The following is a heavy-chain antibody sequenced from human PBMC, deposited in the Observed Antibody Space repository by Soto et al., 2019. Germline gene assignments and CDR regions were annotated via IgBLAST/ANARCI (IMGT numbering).Heavy chain of an antibody. Sequence: QVQLVESGGGVVQPGRSLRLSCAASGFTFSDCGMHWVRQAPGKGLEWVAVVTYEETEIHYADSVRGRYTISRDNSKNMVYLQMDSLRVAATAVCYCVKEQSSGYCRTADYWGHGTLITVSS. CDR1: GFTFSDCG. V-gene: IGHV3-30*18. J-gene: IGHJ4*03. CDR3: VKEQSSGYCRTADY. D-gene: IGHD6-25*01. CDR2: VTYEETEI.